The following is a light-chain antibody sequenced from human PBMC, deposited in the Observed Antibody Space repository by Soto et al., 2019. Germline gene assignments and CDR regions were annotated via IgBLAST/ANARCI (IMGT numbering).Light chain of an antibody. CDR2: GAS. V-gene: IGKV3-15*01. Sequence: ELVMTQSPATLSESPGERATLSCRASQSVSSNLAWYQQKPGQAPRLLIYGASTRATGIPARFGGSGSGTDFTLTINSLEPEDFAVYYCQQRNVWPPITFGQGTRLEIK. CDR3: QQRNVWPPIT. J-gene: IGKJ5*01. CDR1: QSVSSN.